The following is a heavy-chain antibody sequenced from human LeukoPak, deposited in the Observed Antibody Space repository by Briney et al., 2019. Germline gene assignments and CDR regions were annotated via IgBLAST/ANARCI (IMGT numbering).Heavy chain of an antibody. CDR3: ARNLYSSSWYHYDYYYYYMDV. CDR2: VNPNSGDT. D-gene: IGHD6-13*01. J-gene: IGHJ6*03. Sequence: ASVKVSCKASGYTFTGYYLHWVRQAPGQGLEWMGCVNPNSGDTNYAQKFQGRVTMTRDTSISTAYMELSRLRSDDTAVYYCARNLYSSSWYHYDYYYYYMDVWGKGTTVTVSS. CDR1: GYTFTGYY. V-gene: IGHV1-2*02.